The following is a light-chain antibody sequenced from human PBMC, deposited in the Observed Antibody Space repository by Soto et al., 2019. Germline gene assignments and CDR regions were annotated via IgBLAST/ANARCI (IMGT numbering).Light chain of an antibody. CDR1: QSIDRY. CDR2: ASS. J-gene: IGKJ1*01. Sequence: DIQMTQSPSPLSASVGDRVTIPCRASQSIDRYLNWYQQRPGEAPKLLIYASSSLQTGVPSRFSGRGSGTDFTLTISSLEPEDFAAYYCQQTYSHPWTFCPGTNIDIK. CDR3: QQTYSHPWT. V-gene: IGKV1-39*01.